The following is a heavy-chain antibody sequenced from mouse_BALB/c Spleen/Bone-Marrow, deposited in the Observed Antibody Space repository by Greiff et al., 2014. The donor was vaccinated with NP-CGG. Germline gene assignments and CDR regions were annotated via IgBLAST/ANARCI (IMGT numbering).Heavy chain of an antibody. CDR2: INPSNGVT. CDR3: TRSGFYGYGTYFDV. J-gene: IGHJ1*01. V-gene: IGHV1S81*02. D-gene: IGHD1-2*01. CDR1: GYTFTNYY. Sequence: QVQLQQSGAELVKPGASVKLSCKVSGYTFTNYYVYWVKQRPGQGLEWIGGINPSNGVTNFNEKFMIKATLTVGSSSSTAYMHLSSLTSEDSAVYYCTRSGFYGYGTYFDVWGAGTTVTVSS.